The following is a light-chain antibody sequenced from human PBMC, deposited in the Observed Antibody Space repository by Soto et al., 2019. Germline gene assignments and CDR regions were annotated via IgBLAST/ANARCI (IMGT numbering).Light chain of an antibody. V-gene: IGKV1-39*01. CDR3: QQTYSIPT. J-gene: IGKJ4*01. CDR1: QSVISY. Sequence: DIQMTQSPSSLSASVGDRVTITCRTSQSVISYLNWYQQKPGKAPQLLIYGASSLQSGVQSRFSGSGSETDFTLTISSLQPEDFATYYCQQTYSIPTFGGGTRVEIK. CDR2: GAS.